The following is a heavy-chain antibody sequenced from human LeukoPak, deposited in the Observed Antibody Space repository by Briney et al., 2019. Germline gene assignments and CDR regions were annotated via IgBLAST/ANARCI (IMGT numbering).Heavy chain of an antibody. V-gene: IGHV3-11*01. D-gene: IGHD3-22*01. CDR1: GFTFSDYY. CDR2: ISSSGSTI. CDR3: ASGGSSGYYYFDY. J-gene: IGHJ4*02. Sequence: GGSLRLSCAASGFTFSDYYMSWIRQAPGKGLEWVSYISSSGSTIYYADSAKGRFTISRDNAKNSLYLQMNSLRAEDTAVYYCASGGSSGYYYFDYWGQGTLVTVSS.